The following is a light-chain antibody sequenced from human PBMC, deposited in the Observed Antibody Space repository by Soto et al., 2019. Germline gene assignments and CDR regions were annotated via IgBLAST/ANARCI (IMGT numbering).Light chain of an antibody. Sequence: SYELTQPPSVSVATGKTARITCGGNNIGSKSVHWYQQKPGQAPVLVIYYDSDRPSGIPERFSGSNSGNTANLTISRVEAGDDADYYCQVWDSSSDHVVFGGGTKVTVL. CDR2: YDS. CDR1: NIGSKS. V-gene: IGLV3-21*04. J-gene: IGLJ2*01. CDR3: QVWDSSSDHVV.